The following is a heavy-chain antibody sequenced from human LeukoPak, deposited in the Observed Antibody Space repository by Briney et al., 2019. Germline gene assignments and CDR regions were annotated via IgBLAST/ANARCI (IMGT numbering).Heavy chain of an antibody. CDR3: AKPLEKYTYGGNFDY. D-gene: IGHD4-23*01. J-gene: IGHJ4*02. CDR1: GFTFSSFA. Sequence: TGGSLRLSCEASGFTFSSFAMMWLRQAPGKGLAWVSVISSSADSTYYADSVKGRFTISRDNSKNTLYLQMNNLRAEDTAVYYCAKPLEKYTYGGNFDYWGQGILVTVSS. CDR2: ISSSADST. V-gene: IGHV3-23*01.